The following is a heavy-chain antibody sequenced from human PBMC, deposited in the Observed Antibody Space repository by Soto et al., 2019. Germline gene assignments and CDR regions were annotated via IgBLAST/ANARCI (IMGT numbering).Heavy chain of an antibody. D-gene: IGHD4-17*01. V-gene: IGHV1-69*06. CDR2: IIPIFGTA. CDR3: ARQYGGYYGMDV. CDR1: GGTFSSYA. Sequence: EASVKVSCKASGGTFSSYAISWVRQAPGQGLEWMGGIIPIFGTANYSPSFQGQVTISADKSISTAYLQWSSLKASDTAMYYCARQYGGYYGMDVWGQGTTVTVSS. J-gene: IGHJ6*02.